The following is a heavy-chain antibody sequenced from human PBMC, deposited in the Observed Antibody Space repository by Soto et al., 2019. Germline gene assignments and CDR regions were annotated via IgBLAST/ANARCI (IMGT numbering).Heavy chain of an antibody. CDR1: GGSISSINNHFSNHY. CDR3: ARGERGATLRYYYYYGMDV. CDR2: IYHSGST. Sequence: PSETLSLTCTVSGGSISSINNHFSNHYCSWIRLSPGKGLEWIGYIYHSGSTYYNPSLKSRATISVDRSKNQFSLKLSSVTAADTAVYYCARGERGATLRYYYYYGMDVWGQGTTVPVSS. V-gene: IGHV4-30-2*06. J-gene: IGHJ6*02. D-gene: IGHD1-26*01.